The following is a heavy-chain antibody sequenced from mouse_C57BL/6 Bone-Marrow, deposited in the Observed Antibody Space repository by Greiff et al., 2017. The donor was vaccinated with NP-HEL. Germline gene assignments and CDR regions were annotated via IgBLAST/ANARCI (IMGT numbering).Heavy chain of an antibody. CDR2: ISSGGDYI. CDR3: TRSCYGNGGN. CDR1: GFTFSSYA. V-gene: IGHV5-9-1*02. J-gene: IGHJ3*01. D-gene: IGHD2-10*01. Sequence: EVKVVESGEGLVKPGGSLKLSCAASGFTFSSYAMSWVRQTPEKRLAWVAYISSGGDYIYYADTVKGRFTISRDNARNTLYLQMSSLKAEDTAMYYWTRSCYGNGGNWGQGTLVTVAA.